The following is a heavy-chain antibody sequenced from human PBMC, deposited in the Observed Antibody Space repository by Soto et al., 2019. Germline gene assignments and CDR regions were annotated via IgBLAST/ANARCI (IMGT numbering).Heavy chain of an antibody. Sequence: SETLSLTCTVSGGSISSYYLSWIRQPAGKGLEWIGRIYTSGSTNYNPSPKSRVTMSVDTSKNQFSLKLSSVTAADTAVYYCASISSPSGYFDLWGRGTLVTVSS. CDR1: GGSISSYY. J-gene: IGHJ2*01. D-gene: IGHD6-13*01. CDR3: ASISSPSGYFDL. V-gene: IGHV4-4*07. CDR2: IYTSGST.